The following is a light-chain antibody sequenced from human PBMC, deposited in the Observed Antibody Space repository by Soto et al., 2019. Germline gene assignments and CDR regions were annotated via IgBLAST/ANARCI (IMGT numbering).Light chain of an antibody. Sequence: DIQMTQSPSSLSASLGNRVTITCRASQGIGVYLAWFQQKPGKVPKLLIYAASSLQSGVPSRFSGSGSRTDFTLTISSLQSEDIATYYCQKYNSAPLTFGGGTKVEIK. V-gene: IGKV1-27*01. CDR1: QGIGVY. CDR2: AAS. CDR3: QKYNSAPLT. J-gene: IGKJ4*01.